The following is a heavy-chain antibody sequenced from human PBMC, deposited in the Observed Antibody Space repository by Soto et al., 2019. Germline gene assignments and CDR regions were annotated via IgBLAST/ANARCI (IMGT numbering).Heavy chain of an antibody. V-gene: IGHV4-39*07. D-gene: IGHD3-22*01. CDR2: IYYSGST. J-gene: IGHJ3*02. Sequence: PSETLSLTCTVSGGSISSSSYYWGWIRQPPGKGLEWIGSIYYSGSTYYNPSLKSRVTISVDTSKNQFSLKLNSVTAADTAVYYCARDYYDHCGYYQRAFYIWGRGTMDPVSS. CDR1: GGSISSSSYY. CDR3: ARDYYDHCGYYQRAFYI.